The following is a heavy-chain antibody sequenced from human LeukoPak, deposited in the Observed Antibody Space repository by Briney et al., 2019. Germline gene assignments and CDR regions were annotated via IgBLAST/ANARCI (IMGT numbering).Heavy chain of an antibody. CDR1: GYALTQLS. D-gene: IGHD6-19*01. V-gene: IGHV1-24*01. Sequence: GASVKVSCKVSGYALTQLSMHWVRQTPGNGLEWMGGFDPEDGQTTYALKLQGRVTMTEDTSTDTAYMELRSLRSEDTAVYYCAGGIAVAGADYWGQGTLVTVSS. CDR2: FDPEDGQT. CDR3: AGGIAVAGADY. J-gene: IGHJ4*02.